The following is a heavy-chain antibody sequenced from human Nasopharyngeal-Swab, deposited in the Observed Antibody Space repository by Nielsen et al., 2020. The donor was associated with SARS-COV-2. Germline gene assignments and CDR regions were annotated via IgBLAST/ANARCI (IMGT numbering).Heavy chain of an antibody. D-gene: IGHD6-13*01. CDR1: GFTFRNHD. CDR3: ANRRGSSWHPYCFDY. J-gene: IGHJ4*02. V-gene: IGHV3-23*01. CDR2: ISESGGAT. Sequence: GESLKISCAASGFTFRNHDMSWVRQAPGKGLEWVSTISESGGATNYADSVKGRFTISRDNSENTLYMQMNSLRAEDTAVYYCANRRGSSWHPYCFDYWGQGTLVTVSP.